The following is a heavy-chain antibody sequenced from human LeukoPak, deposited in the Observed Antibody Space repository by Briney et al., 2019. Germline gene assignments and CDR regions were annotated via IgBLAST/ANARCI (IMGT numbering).Heavy chain of an antibody. D-gene: IGHD3-22*01. J-gene: IGHJ4*02. CDR2: ISAYNGNT. V-gene: IGHV1-18*01. CDR1: GYTFTSYG. Sequence: ASVKVSCKASGYTFTSYGISWVRQAPGQGLEWMGWISAYNGNTNYAQKLQGRVTMTTDTSTSTAYMELRSLRSDDTAVYYCARVVAGVNYYDSSGYYSYWGQGTLVTVSS. CDR3: ARVVAGVNYYDSSGYYSY.